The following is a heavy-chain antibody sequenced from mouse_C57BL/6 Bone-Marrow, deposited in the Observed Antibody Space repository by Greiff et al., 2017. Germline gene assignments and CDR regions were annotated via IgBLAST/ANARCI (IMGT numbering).Heavy chain of an antibody. CDR2: INPSTGGT. V-gene: IGHV1-42*01. Sequence: VQLQQSGPELVKPGASVKISCKASGYSFTGYYMNWVKQSPEKSLEWIGEINPSTGGTTYNQKFKAKATLTVDKSSSTAYMQLKSLTSEDSAVYYCERVDSSGYWGQGTTLTVSS. CDR3: ERVDSSGY. D-gene: IGHD3-2*02. J-gene: IGHJ2*01. CDR1: GYSFTGYY.